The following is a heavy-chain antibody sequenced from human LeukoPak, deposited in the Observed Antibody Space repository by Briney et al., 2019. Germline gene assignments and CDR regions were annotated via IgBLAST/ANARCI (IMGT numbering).Heavy chain of an antibody. CDR2: IKSNKYGGTT. Sequence: GGSLRLSCTTSGFTFSDYAMTWFRQTPGKGLEWVGFIKSNKYGGTTEYVASVKDRFTISRDDSKGIAYLQMNSLKTEDTAVYYCARSILFLAYWGQGTLVTVSS. J-gene: IGHJ4*02. D-gene: IGHD2-2*02. V-gene: IGHV3-49*03. CDR3: ARSILFLAY. CDR1: GFTFSDYA.